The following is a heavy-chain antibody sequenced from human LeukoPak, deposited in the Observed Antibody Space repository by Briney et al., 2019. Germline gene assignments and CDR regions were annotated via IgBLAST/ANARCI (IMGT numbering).Heavy chain of an antibody. V-gene: IGHV4-39*01. CDR3: ARSCSSTSCYSPYNYYYYMDV. CDR2: IYYSGST. Sequence: SETLSLTCTVSGGSISSSSYYWGWIRQPPGKGLEWIGSIYYSGSTYYNPSLKSRVTISVDTSKNQFSLKLSSVTAADTAVYYCARSCSSTSCYSPYNYYYYMDVWGKGTTVTVSS. CDR1: GGSISSSSYY. J-gene: IGHJ6*03. D-gene: IGHD2-2*01.